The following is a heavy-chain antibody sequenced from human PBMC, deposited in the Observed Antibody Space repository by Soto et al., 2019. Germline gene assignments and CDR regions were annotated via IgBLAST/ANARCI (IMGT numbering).Heavy chain of an antibody. V-gene: IGHV1-69*08. J-gene: IGHJ4*02. D-gene: IGHD3-10*01. CDR1: GGTFSSYT. CDR2: IIPILGIA. CDR3: AREEYYYGSGAVFDY. Sequence: QVQLVQSGAEVKKPGSSVKVSCKASGGTFSSYTISWVRQAPGQGLEWMGRIIPILGIANYAQKFQGRVMITADKSTSTAYMELSRLRSEDTAVYYCAREEYYYGSGAVFDYWGQGTLVTVSS.